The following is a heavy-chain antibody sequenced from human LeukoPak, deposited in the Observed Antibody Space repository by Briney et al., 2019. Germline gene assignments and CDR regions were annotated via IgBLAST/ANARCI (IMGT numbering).Heavy chain of an antibody. CDR3: ARGVRNSRSPHIFDY. V-gene: IGHV4-31*03. D-gene: IGHD1-7*01. CDR1: GGSISSGGYY. Sequence: SETLSLTCTVSGGSISSGGYYWSWLRQHPGKGLEWIGYIYYSGSTYYNPFLKSRVTISVDTSKNQFSLKLSSVTAADTAVYYCARGVRNSRSPHIFDYWGQGTLVTVSS. CDR2: IYYSGST. J-gene: IGHJ4*02.